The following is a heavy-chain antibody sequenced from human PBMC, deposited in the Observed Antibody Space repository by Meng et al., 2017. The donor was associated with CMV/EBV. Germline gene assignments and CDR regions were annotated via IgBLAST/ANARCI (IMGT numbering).Heavy chain of an antibody. J-gene: IGHJ1*01. D-gene: IGHD6-6*01. CDR3: AKDGPTRSSSRYFQH. CDR1: GFTFRNFE. Sequence: GESLKISCVASGFTFRNFEMNWVRQAPGEGLEWISYISGSGTTVDYADSVKGRFTISRDNAKNSLYLQMNSLRAEDTALYYCAKDGPTRSSSRYFQHWGQGTLVTVSS. V-gene: IGHV3-48*03. CDR2: ISGSGTTV.